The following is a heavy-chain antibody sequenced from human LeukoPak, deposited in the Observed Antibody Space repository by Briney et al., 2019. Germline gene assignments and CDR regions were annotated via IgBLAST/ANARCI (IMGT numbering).Heavy chain of an antibody. CDR2: ISYDGSNK. CDR1: GFTFSSYA. CDR3: AKVHLYYYDSSGYYDY. D-gene: IGHD3-22*01. J-gene: IGHJ4*02. Sequence: GGSLRLSCAASGFTFSSYAMHWVRQAPGKGLEWVAVISYDGSNKYYADSVKGRFTISRDNSKNTLYLQMNSLRAEDTAVYYCAKVHLYYYDSSGYYDYWGQGTLVTVSS. V-gene: IGHV3-30-3*01.